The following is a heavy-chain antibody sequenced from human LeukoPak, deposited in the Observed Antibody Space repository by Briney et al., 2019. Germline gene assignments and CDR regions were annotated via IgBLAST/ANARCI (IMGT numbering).Heavy chain of an antibody. D-gene: IGHD3-22*01. V-gene: IGHV3-13*01. CDR1: GFTFSRYD. CDR3: ARANYYDSSGYFWFDY. CDR2: IGTGGDT. Sequence: GGSLRLSCAASGFTFSRYDMHWVRQATGKGLEWVSAIGTGGDTYYPASVKGRFTISRENAKISLYLQMNSLRVEDTAVYYCARANYYDSSGYFWFDYWGQGILVTVSS. J-gene: IGHJ4*02.